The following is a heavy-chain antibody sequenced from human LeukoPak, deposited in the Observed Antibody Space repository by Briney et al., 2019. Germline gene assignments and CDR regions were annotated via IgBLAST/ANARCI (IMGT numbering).Heavy chain of an antibody. V-gene: IGHV4-34*01. CDR3: ARGLWFGELWGRGRDYYYYGMDV. D-gene: IGHD3-10*01. CDR1: GGSFSGYY. Sequence: SETLSLTCAVYGGSFSGYYWSWIRQPPGKGLEWIGEINHSGSTNYNPSLKSRVTISVDTSKNQFSLKLSSVTAADTAVYYCARGLWFGELWGRGRDYYYYGMDVWGQGTTVTVSS. J-gene: IGHJ6*02. CDR2: INHSGST.